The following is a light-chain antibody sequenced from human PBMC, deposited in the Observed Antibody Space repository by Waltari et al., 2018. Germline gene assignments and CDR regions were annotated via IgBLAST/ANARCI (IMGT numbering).Light chain of an antibody. Sequence: MVMTQPPATLSLSPGTGATLSCRASQNLTRSTFAWFQQKPGQPPRLLIYGTSTRAAGIPDRFSGSGSGTDFSLTISGLQPEDFATYYCQQYDYWPWTFGQGTRVE. V-gene: IGKV3D-15*01. CDR2: GTS. CDR1: QNLTRST. CDR3: QQYDYWPWT. J-gene: IGKJ1*01.